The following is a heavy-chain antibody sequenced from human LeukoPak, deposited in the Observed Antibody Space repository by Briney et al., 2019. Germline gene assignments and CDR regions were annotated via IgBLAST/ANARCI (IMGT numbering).Heavy chain of an antibody. V-gene: IGHV3-15*01. CDR3: ASLPRPQYYSDSRRGDDY. CDR2: IKSKTDGGTT. D-gene: IGHD3-10*01. CDR1: GFTFSNAW. Sequence: PGGSLRLSCAASGFTFSNAWMSWVRQDPGKGLEWVGRIKSKTDGGTTDYAAPVKGRFTISRDDSKNTLYLQMNSLKTEDTAVYYCASLPRPQYYSDSRRGDDYWGQGTLVTVSS. J-gene: IGHJ4*02.